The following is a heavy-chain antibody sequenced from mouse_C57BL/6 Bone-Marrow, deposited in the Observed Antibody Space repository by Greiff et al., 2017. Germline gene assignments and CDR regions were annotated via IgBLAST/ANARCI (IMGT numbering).Heavy chain of an antibody. J-gene: IGHJ1*03. CDR2: ISSGSSTI. V-gene: IGHV5-17*01. D-gene: IGHD1-1*01. Sequence: EVMLVESGGGLVKPGGSLKLSCAASGFTFSDYGMHWVRQAPEKGLEWVAYISSGSSTIYYADTVKGRFTISRDNAKNTLYLQMTSLRSEDTAMYYGATPVITAVAATYFDVWGTGTTVTVSS. CDR3: ATPVITAVAATYFDV. CDR1: GFTFSDYG.